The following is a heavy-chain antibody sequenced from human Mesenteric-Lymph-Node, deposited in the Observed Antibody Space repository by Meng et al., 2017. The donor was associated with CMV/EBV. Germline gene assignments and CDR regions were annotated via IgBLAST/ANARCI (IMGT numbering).Heavy chain of an antibody. V-gene: IGHV3-23*01. D-gene: IGHD3-16*01. J-gene: IGHJ6*02. CDR3: AKDLCLGVDHFCGTDV. CDR2: INWNGGST. Sequence: GGSLRLSCSASGFTFNSYAMSWVRQAPGKGLEWVSGINWNGGSTDYADSVKGRFTISRDNSKNTLFLQMNSLRAEDTARYYCAKDLCLGVDHFCGTDVWGQGTTVTVSS. CDR1: GFTFNSYA.